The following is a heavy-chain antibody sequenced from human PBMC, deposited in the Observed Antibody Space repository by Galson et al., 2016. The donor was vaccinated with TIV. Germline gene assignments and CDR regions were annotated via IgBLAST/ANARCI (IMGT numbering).Heavy chain of an antibody. V-gene: IGHV1-69*13. D-gene: IGHD5-12*01. CDR3: AVGVPTTRYLYFDL. CDR2: IIPIFGII. J-gene: IGHJ2*01. CDR1: GGTFSTYA. Sequence: SVKVSCKASGGTFSTYAVNWVRQAPGQGLEWMGRIIPIFGIINYSQNFQGRVTLTADESTSTFYMDLTSLSSEDTAGYYCAVGVPTTRYLYFDLWGRGTLVTVSS.